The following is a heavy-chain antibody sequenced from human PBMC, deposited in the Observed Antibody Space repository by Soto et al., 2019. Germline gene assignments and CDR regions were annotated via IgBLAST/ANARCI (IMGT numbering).Heavy chain of an antibody. V-gene: IGHV4-4*07. CDR2: IYATETT. CDR3: VRDGTKTLRDWFDP. Sequence: SETLSLTCTVAGASISGFYWSWIRKSAGKGLEWIGRIYATETTDYNPSLKSRVMMSVDTSKKQFSLKLRSVTAADTAVYYCVRDGTKTLRDWFDPWGQGISVTVSS. J-gene: IGHJ5*02. CDR1: GASISGFY. D-gene: IGHD1-1*01.